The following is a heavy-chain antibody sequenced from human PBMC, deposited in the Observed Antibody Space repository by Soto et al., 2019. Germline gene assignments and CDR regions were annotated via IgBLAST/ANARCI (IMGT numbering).Heavy chain of an antibody. J-gene: IGHJ6*02. D-gene: IGHD3-16*01. CDR3: ARHLRSYDFFQYYYGIDV. CDR1: GYNYNLHW. CDR2: IYPGDSDT. V-gene: IGHV5-51*01. Sequence: GESLKIACRGSGYNYNLHWISWVRQKPGRGLEWMGIIYPGDSDTRYNPSFQGQVTISVDKSINTAYLQWDSLEASDTATYYCARHLRSYDFFQYYYGIDVWGQGSTVTVSS.